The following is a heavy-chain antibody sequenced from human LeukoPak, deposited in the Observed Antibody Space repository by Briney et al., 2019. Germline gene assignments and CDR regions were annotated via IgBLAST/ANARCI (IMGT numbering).Heavy chain of an antibody. D-gene: IGHD4-17*01. J-gene: IGHJ4*02. V-gene: IGHV3-23*01. CDR2: IGGSGGIT. CDR3: ARGDYRDYGDYGQFDY. Sequence: LAGGSLRLSCAASGFTFSSYVITWVRQAPGKGLEWVSAIGGSGGITYYADSVKGRFTISRDNAKNSLYLQMNSLRAEDTAVYYCARGDYRDYGDYGQFDYWGQGTLVTVSS. CDR1: GFTFSSYV.